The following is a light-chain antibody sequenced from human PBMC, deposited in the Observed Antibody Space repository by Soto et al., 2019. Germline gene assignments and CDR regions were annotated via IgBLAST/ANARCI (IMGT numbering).Light chain of an antibody. J-gene: IGLJ2*01. V-gene: IGLV2-23*02. Sequence: QSVLNQPASVSGSPGQSITISCTGTSSDVGSYNLVSWYQQHPGKAPKLMIYEVSKRPSGVSNRFSGSKSGNTASLTISGLQAEDEADYYCCSYAGSSTHVVFGGGTKVTVL. CDR2: EVS. CDR1: SSDVGSYNL. CDR3: CSYAGSSTHVV.